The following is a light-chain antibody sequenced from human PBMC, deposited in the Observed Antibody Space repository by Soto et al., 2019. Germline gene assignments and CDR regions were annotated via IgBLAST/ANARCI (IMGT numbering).Light chain of an antibody. J-gene: IGLJ2*01. CDR2: DSD. Sequence: QSVLTQPPSVSAAPGQTVTLSCSGGSSNIGHSYVSWYRQLPGTAPKLLIYDSDKRPSGIPDRFSGSTSGTSATLGITGLQTGDEADYYCGTWDSGLSAVVFGGGTKLTVL. V-gene: IGLV1-51*01. CDR1: SSNIGHSY. CDR3: GTWDSGLSAVV.